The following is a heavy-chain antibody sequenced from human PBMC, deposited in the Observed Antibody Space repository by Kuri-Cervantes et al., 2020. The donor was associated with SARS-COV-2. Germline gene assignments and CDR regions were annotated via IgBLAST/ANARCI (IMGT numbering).Heavy chain of an antibody. CDR3: ARDIFSGDGYNYYYYYGMDV. CDR1: GGSFSGYY. CDR2: INHRGST. Sequence: SCAVYGGSFSGYYWSWIRQPPGKGLEWIGEINHRGSTNYNPSLKSRVTISVDTSKNQFSLKLSSVTAADTAVYYCARDIFSGDGYNYYYYYGMDVWGQGTTVTVSS. V-gene: IGHV4-34*01. J-gene: IGHJ6*02. D-gene: IGHD5-24*01.